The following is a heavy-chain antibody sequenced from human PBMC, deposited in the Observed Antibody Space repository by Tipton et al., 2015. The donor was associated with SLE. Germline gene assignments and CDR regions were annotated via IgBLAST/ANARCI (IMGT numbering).Heavy chain of an antibody. V-gene: IGHV4-59*01. J-gene: IGHJ4*02. CDR3: ARVDYSTIPYSFDY. CDR1: GDSICDYY. Sequence: TLSLTCSVSGDSICDYYWNWIRQPPGKGLEWIGYIYYSGSTYYNPSLKSRVTFSLDTSKNQLFLNVNSVTAADTAVYYCARVDYSTIPYSFDYWGQGTLVTVSS. D-gene: IGHD4-11*01. CDR2: IYYSGST.